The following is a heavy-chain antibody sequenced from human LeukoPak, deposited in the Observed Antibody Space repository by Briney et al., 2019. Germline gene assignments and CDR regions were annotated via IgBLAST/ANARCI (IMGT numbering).Heavy chain of an antibody. J-gene: IGHJ5*02. CDR3: AKDGWLNWFDP. Sequence: GGSLRLSCAASGFTFSSYEMNWVRQAPGKGLEWVSYISSSGSTIYYADSVKGRFTISRDNAKNSLYLQMNSLRAEDTAVYYCAKDGWLNWFDPWGQGTLVTVSS. D-gene: IGHD5-24*01. V-gene: IGHV3-48*03. CDR2: ISSSGSTI. CDR1: GFTFSSYE.